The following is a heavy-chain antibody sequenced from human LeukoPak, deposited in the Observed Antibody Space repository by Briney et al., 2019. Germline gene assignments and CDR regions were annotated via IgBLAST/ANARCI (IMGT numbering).Heavy chain of an antibody. J-gene: IGHJ6*03. CDR2: IYSGSST. CDR1: GFTFSSNY. V-gene: IGHV3-53*05. Sequence: GGSLRLSCAASGFTFSSNYMSWVRQAPGKGLEWVSVIYSGSSTYYADSVKGRFTISRDNSKNTLYLQMNSLRAEDTAVYYCAKDEVVPSYYYIDVWGKGTTVTVSS. D-gene: IGHD2-2*01. CDR3: AKDEVVPSYYYIDV.